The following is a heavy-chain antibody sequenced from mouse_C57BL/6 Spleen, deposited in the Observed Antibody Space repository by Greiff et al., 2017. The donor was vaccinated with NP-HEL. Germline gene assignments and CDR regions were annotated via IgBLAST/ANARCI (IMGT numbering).Heavy chain of an antibody. J-gene: IGHJ4*01. D-gene: IGHD2-4*01. CDR1: GFTFSDYY. CDR3: ARHRDYDGYYYAMDY. V-gene: IGHV5-12*01. CDR2: ISNGGGST. Sequence: EVQRVESGGGLVQPGGSLKLSCAASGFTFSDYYMYWVRQTPEKRLEWVAYISNGGGSTYYPDTVKGRFTISRDNAKNTLYLQMSRLKSEDTAMYYCARHRDYDGYYYAMDYWGQGTSVTVSS.